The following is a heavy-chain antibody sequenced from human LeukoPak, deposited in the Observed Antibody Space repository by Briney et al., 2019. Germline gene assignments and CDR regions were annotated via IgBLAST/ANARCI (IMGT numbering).Heavy chain of an antibody. CDR1: GFTFSNYW. Sequence: GGALRLSCAASGFTFSNYWMHWVRQAPGKGLVWVSRINSDGSSTTYADSVKGRFAISRDNAKNTLYLQMNSLRADDTAVYYCARDRATTMFDYWAQGTLVTVSS. D-gene: IGHD5-24*01. CDR2: INSDGSST. J-gene: IGHJ4*02. V-gene: IGHV3-74*01. CDR3: ARDRATTMFDY.